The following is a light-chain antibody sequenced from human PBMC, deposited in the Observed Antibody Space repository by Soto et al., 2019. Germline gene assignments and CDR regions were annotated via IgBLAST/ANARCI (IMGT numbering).Light chain of an antibody. CDR2: EVD. CDR1: SADVGSYDL. J-gene: IGLJ7*02. CDR3: CSYAGSNTLGV. V-gene: IGLV2-23*02. Sequence: QSALTQPASVSGSPGQSITISCAGTSADVGSYDLVSWYQHHPGKAPKFIIYEVDKRPSGLSDRFSGSKSGNTASLTISGLQAEEEADYCGCSYAGSNTLGVFGGGTPLTAL.